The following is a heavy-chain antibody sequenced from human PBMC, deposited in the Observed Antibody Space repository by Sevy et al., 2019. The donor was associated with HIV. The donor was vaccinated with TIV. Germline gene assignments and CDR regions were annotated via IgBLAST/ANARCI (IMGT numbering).Heavy chain of an antibody. V-gene: IGHV3-30*18. CDR1: GFTFSSYG. CDR3: AKAHCSSTSCYYYYYYGMDA. CDR2: ISYDGSNK. Sequence: GESLKISCAASGFTFSSYGMHWVRQAPGKGLEWVAVISYDGSNKYYADSVKGRFTISRDNSKNTLYLQMNSLRAEDTAVYYCAKAHCSSTSCYYYYYYGMDAWGQGTTVTVSS. J-gene: IGHJ6*02. D-gene: IGHD2-2*01.